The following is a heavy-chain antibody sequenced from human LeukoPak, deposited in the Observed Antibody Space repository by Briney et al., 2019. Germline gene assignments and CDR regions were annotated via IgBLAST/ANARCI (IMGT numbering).Heavy chain of an antibody. CDR1: GYTFTSYG. Sequence: ASVKVSCKASGYTFTSYGISWVRQAPGQGLEWMGWISAYNGNTNYAQKLQGRVTMTRNTSISTAYMELSSLRSEDTAMYYCARGQRGYSGYNWFDPWGQGTLVTVSS. V-gene: IGHV1-18*01. J-gene: IGHJ5*02. CDR3: ARGQRGYSGYNWFDP. D-gene: IGHD5-12*01. CDR2: ISAYNGNT.